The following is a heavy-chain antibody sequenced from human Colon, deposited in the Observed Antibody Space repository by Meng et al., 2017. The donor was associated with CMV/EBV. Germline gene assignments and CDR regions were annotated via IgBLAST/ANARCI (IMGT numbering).Heavy chain of an antibody. V-gene: IGHV3-30*04. Sequence: GESLKISCAASGFTFSSYAMHWVRQAPGKGLEWVAVISYDGSNKYYADSVKARFTISRDNSKNTLYLQMNSLRVEDTAMYYCVKTSYSYASGFPDYWGQGTLVTVSS. CDR3: VKTSYSYASGFPDY. J-gene: IGHJ4*02. D-gene: IGHD3-16*01. CDR1: GFTFSSYA. CDR2: ISYDGSNK.